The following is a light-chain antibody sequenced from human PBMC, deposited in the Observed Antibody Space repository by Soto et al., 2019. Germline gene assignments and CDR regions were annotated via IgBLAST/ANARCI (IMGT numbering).Light chain of an antibody. Sequence: QAVVTQPPSASGTPGQRVTISCSGSSSNIGSNTVNWYQQLPGTAPKLLIYSNNQRPSGVPDRFSGSKSGTSASLAISGLQSEDEADYFCSSYTTSGTPVFGGGTKLTVL. CDR1: SSNIGSNT. CDR2: SNN. J-gene: IGLJ3*02. CDR3: SSYTTSGTPV. V-gene: IGLV1-44*01.